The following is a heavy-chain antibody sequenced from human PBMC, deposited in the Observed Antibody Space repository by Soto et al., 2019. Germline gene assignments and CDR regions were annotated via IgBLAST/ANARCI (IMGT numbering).Heavy chain of an antibody. CDR1: GYTFTSYD. V-gene: IGHV1-8*01. J-gene: IGHJ6*01. CDR3: ARAIKGDGMDF. Sequence: ASVKVSCKASGYTFTSYDINWVGRATGQGLEWMGWMNPNSGNTGYAQKFQGRVTMTRNTSISTAYMELSSLRSEDTAVYYCARAIKGDGMDFWGQGSTVTVSS. CDR2: MNPNSGNT.